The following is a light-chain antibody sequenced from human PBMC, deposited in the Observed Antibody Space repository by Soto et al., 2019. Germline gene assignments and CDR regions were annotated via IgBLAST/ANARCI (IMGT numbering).Light chain of an antibody. V-gene: IGKV1-5*03. CDR3: QQYKSSSPYT. CDR1: QSIITW. CDR2: KAS. J-gene: IGKJ2*01. Sequence: DIQMTQSPSTLSASVGDRVTITCRASQSIITWLAWYQQKPGKAPKLLIYKASTLESGVPSRFSGSGSGTEFTLTINSLQPDDFATYYCQQYKSSSPYTFGQGTKLEIK.